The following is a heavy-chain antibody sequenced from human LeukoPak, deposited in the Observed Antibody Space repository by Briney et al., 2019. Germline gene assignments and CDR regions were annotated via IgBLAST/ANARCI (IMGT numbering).Heavy chain of an antibody. J-gene: IGHJ4*02. V-gene: IGHV3-74*01. Sequence: GGSLRLSCAASGFIFNDFWMHWLRQVLGKGPVWVSRISSDGSTTYYADSVKGRFTISRDNAKNTLYLQMSSLRVEDTAVYYCGTAQYWGQGTLLTVSS. CDR3: GTAQY. CDR1: GFIFNDFW. CDR2: ISSDGSTT.